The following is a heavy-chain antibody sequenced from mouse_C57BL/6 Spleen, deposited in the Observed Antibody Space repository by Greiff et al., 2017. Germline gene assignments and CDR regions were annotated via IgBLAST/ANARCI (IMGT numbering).Heavy chain of an antibody. CDR1: GFTFSDYY. V-gene: IGHV5-12*01. D-gene: IGHD1-1*01. CDR2: ISNGGGST. Sequence: EVQLVESGGGLVQPGGSLKLSCAASGFTFSDYYMYWVRQTPEKRLEWVAYISNGGGSTYYPDTVKGRFPISRDNAKNPLYLQMSRLKSEDTAMYYCARHGATVGGGFAYWGQGTLVTVSA. J-gene: IGHJ3*01. CDR3: ARHGATVGGGFAY.